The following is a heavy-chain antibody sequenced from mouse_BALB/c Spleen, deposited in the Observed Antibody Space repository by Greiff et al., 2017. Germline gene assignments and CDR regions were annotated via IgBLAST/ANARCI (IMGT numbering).Heavy chain of an antibody. J-gene: IGHJ4*01. Sequence: QVQLQQSGPELVKPGASVKISCKASGYAFSSSWMNWVKQRPGQGLEWIGRIYPGDGDTNYNGKFKGKATLTADTSSSTAYMQLSSLTSEDSAVYFCARRLPATYAMDYWGQGTSVTVSS. CDR1: GYAFSSSW. CDR3: ARRLPATYAMDY. D-gene: IGHD1-2*01. CDR2: IYPGDGDT. V-gene: IGHV1-82*01.